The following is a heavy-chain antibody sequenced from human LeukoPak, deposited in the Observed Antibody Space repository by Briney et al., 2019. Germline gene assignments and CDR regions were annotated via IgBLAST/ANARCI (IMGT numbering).Heavy chain of an antibody. CDR3: ATDRNLEDCSSSSCYGVWAFNV. CDR1: GGTFTSHT. D-gene: IGHD2-2*01. V-gene: IGHV1-69*05. CDR2: TIPFWGAA. J-gene: IGHJ3*01. Sequence: SVKVSCKASGGTFTSHTIACVRQASGQGLEWRGGTIPFWGAAHTAQEFQGRVTITTDESTDTAYLELSSLRSEDTAVYYCATDRNLEDCSSSSCYGVWAFNVWGQGTMVTVSS.